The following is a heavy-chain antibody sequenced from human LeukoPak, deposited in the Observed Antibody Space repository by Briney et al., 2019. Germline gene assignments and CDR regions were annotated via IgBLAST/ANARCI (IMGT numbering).Heavy chain of an antibody. Sequence: ASVKVSCKSSGYTFSTHGVTWVRQAPGQGLEWMGWISAYEGNTNYAQKFQDRVTMTTHTSTSTAYMELRSLTPDDTAVYYCARTLGGMTVERATGLDLWGRGTLVTVSS. D-gene: IGHD5-24*01. J-gene: IGHJ2*01. CDR1: GYTFSTHG. V-gene: IGHV1-18*01. CDR2: ISAYEGNT. CDR3: ARTLGGMTVERATGLDL.